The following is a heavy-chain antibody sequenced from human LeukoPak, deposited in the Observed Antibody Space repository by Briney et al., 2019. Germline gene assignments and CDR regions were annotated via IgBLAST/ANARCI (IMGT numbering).Heavy chain of an antibody. J-gene: IGHJ3*02. Sequence: SETLSLTCTVSGGSISSSSYYWGWIRQPPGKGLEWIGSIYYSGSTHYNPSLKSRVTISVDTSKNQFSLKLSSVTAADTAVYYCVITFGGVIVLDAFDIWGQGTMVTVSS. CDR3: VITFGGVIVLDAFDI. D-gene: IGHD3-16*02. V-gene: IGHV4-39*01. CDR1: GGSISSSSYY. CDR2: IYYSGST.